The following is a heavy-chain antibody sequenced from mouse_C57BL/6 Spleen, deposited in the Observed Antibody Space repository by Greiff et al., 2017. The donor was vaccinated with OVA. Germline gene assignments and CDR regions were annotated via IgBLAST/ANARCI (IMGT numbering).Heavy chain of an antibody. CDR3: TRPTVVANWYFDV. CDR2: ISSGGDYI. V-gene: IGHV5-9-1*02. Sequence: EVNVVESGEGLVKPGGSLKLSCAASGFTFSSYAMSWVRQTPEKRLEWVAYISSGGDYIYYADTVKGRFPISRDNARNTLYLQMSSLKSEDTAMYYCTRPTVVANWYFDVWGTGTTVTVSS. D-gene: IGHD1-1*01. J-gene: IGHJ1*03. CDR1: GFTFSSYA.